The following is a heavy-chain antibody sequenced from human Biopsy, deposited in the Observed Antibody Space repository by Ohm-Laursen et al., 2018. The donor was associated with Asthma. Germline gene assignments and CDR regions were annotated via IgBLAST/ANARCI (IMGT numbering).Heavy chain of an antibody. Sequence: SLRLSCAASGFMFRSFGMHWVRQAPGKGLEWVAVISYDGNHKFYEDSVKGRFTISRDNSKSTLYLQMNSPRTEDTAVYYCAKRRGYSGHDNDYWGQGTLVIVSS. CDR3: AKRRGYSGHDNDY. CDR2: ISYDGNHK. V-gene: IGHV3-30*18. CDR1: GFMFRSFG. J-gene: IGHJ4*02. D-gene: IGHD5-12*01.